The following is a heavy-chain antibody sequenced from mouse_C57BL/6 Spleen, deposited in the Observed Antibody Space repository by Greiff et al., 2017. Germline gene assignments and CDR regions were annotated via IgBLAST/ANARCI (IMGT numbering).Heavy chain of an antibody. V-gene: IGHV1-81*01. J-gene: IGHJ2*01. CDR2: IYPRSGST. CDR3: ARWDYGSSYDY. CDR1: GYTFTSYG. Sequence: VQLQESGAELARPGASVKLSCKASGYTFTSYGISWVKQRTGQGLEWIGEIYPRSGSTYYNEKFKGKATLTADKSSSTAYMELRSLTSEDSAVYFCARWDYGSSYDYWGQGTTLTVSS. D-gene: IGHD1-1*01.